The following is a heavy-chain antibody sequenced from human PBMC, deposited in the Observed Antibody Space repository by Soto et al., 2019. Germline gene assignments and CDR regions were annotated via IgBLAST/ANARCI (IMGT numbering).Heavy chain of an antibody. Sequence: QVQLVQSGAEVKKPGASMKVSCKASGYTITSYDINWVRQATGQGLEWMGWMNPNSGNTGYAQKFQGRVTMTTDTSINTAYMELSSLRSEDTAMYYCARVRGRLLDYWGQGTLVTVSS. CDR2: MNPNSGNT. V-gene: IGHV1-8*01. D-gene: IGHD3-16*01. J-gene: IGHJ4*02. CDR1: GYTITSYD. CDR3: ARVRGRLLDY.